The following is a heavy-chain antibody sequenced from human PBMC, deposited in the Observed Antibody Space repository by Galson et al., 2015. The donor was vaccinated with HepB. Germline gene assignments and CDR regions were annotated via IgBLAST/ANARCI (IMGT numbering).Heavy chain of an antibody. V-gene: IGHV1-69*13. J-gene: IGHJ4*02. Sequence: SVKVSCKASGGTSSIYGITWVRQAPGQGLEWMGGLIPLFATSNYAQKFQGRVTITADEVTTTVDMELTSLTSNDTAVYYCARDLGDNSTWGQGTLVIVS. CDR1: GGTSSIYG. D-gene: IGHD3-16*01. CDR3: ARDLGDNST. CDR2: LIPLFATS.